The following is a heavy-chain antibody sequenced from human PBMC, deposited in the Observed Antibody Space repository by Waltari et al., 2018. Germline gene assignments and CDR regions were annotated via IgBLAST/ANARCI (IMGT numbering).Heavy chain of an antibody. V-gene: IGHV3-30*03. CDR2: ISDDGNNK. J-gene: IGHJ3*02. D-gene: IGHD3-9*01. CDR3: AILTGGSEAFDI. CDR1: GFSFNIYG. Sequence: LLESGGGVVQPGRSLSLSCVASGFSFNIYGIHWVRQAPGKGLEWVASISDDGNNKYYGDSVRGRFTIARDSPKNTLYLQMNTVTVEDSAVYYCAILTGGSEAFDIWGQGTMVIVSS.